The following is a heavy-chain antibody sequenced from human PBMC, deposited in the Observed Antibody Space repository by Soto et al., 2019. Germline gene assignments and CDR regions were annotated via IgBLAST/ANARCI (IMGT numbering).Heavy chain of an antibody. CDR1: GGSISSSSYY. CDR3: ASPGYCSSTSCYTDYYGMDV. V-gene: IGHV4-39*01. Sequence: QLQLQESGPGLVKPSETLSLTCTVSGGSISSSSYYWGWIRQPPGKGLEWIGSIYYSGSTYYNPSLKSRDTRSVDTSKNQFSLKLSSVTAADTAVYYCASPGYCSSTSCYTDYYGMDVWGQGTTVTVSS. J-gene: IGHJ6*02. CDR2: IYYSGST. D-gene: IGHD2-2*02.